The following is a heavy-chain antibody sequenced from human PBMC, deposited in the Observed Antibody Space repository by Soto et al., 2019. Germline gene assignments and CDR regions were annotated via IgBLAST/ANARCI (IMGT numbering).Heavy chain of an antibody. CDR3: ARDLKEDGRSYWYFDL. D-gene: IGHD2-15*01. CDR1: GYTFTSYY. CDR2: INPSGGST. Sequence: ASVKVSCKASGYTFTSYYMHWARQAPGQGLEWMGIINPSGGSTSYAQRFQGRVTMTRDTSTSTVYMELSSLRSEDTAVYYCARDLKEDGRSYWYFDLWGRGTLVTVSS. J-gene: IGHJ2*01. V-gene: IGHV1-46*01.